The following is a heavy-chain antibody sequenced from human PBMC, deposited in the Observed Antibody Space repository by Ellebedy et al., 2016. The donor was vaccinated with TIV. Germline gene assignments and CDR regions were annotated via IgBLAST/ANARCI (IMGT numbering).Heavy chain of an antibody. CDR1: EFPVSSNY. CDR2: IYSGGST. Sequence: PGGSLRLSCAASEFPVSSNYINWVRQAPGKGLEWVSVIYSGGSTYYADSVKGRFTISRDNSKNTRYLHMNSLRAEDTAVYYCASRSYEYYYYGMDVWGQGTTVTVSS. CDR3: ASRSYEYYYYGMDV. J-gene: IGHJ6*02. V-gene: IGHV3-53*01. D-gene: IGHD3-16*01.